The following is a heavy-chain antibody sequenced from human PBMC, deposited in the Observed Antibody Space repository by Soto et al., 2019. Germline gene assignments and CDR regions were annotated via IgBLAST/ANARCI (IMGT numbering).Heavy chain of an antibody. J-gene: IGHJ5*02. CDR2: ISGSVGST. CDR3: AKMLPSSSYLWFDP. D-gene: IGHD6-6*01. CDR1: GFTFSSYA. V-gene: IGHV3-23*01. Sequence: GGSLRLSCAASGFTFSSYAMSWVRQAPGKGLEWVSAISGSVGSTYYADSVKGRFTISRDNSKNTLYLQINSLRAEDTAVYYRAKMLPSSSYLWFDPWGQGTLVTVSS.